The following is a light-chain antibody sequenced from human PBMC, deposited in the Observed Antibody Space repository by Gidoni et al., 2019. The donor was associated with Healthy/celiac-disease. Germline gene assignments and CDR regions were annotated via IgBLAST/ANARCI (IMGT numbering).Light chain of an antibody. V-gene: IGKV1-39*01. CDR2: AAS. CDR3: QQSYSTPRT. Sequence: DIQMTQSPSSLSASVGDRVTITCRASQSISSYLNWYQQKPGKAPKLLIYAASSLQSGVPSRFSGSGSGTDFTHTISSLQPEDFATDYCQQSYSTPRTFGQGTKVEIK. J-gene: IGKJ1*01. CDR1: QSISSY.